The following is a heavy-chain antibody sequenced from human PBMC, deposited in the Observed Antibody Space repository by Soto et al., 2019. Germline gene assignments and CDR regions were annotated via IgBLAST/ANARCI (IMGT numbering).Heavy chain of an antibody. CDR3: ARGSLAPDY. D-gene: IGHD1-26*01. CDR1: GASLNNYY. V-gene: IGHV4-4*07. J-gene: IGHJ4*02. Sequence: SETLSLTCTVSGASLNNYYWSWARQPAGKGLEWVGRIYTSGSTNYNPSLESRVTMSVDTSKNQFSLKLSSVTAADTAVYYCARGSLAPDYWGQGTLVTVSS. CDR2: IYTSGST.